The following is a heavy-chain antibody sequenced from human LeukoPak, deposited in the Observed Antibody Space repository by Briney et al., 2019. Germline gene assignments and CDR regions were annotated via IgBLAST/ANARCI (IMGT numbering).Heavy chain of an antibody. D-gene: IGHD1-14*01. CDR2: IKQDGSEK. J-gene: IGHJ5*01. Sequence: GGSLRLSCAASGFTFSNYWMNWLRQAPGKGLEWVANIKQDGSEKYYVDSVKGRFTISRDNAKNSLHLQMNSLRAEDADVYYCAKEGAYPIITYDSWGQGTLVTVSS. CDR3: AKEGAYPIITYDS. CDR1: GFTFSNYW. V-gene: IGHV3-7*01.